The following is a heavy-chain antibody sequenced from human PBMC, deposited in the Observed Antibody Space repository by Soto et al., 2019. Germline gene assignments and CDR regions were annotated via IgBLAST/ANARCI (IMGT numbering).Heavy chain of an antibody. J-gene: IGHJ6*02. CDR2: IDPSDSYT. CDR3: ARFPTPHGALDYYYGMDV. Sequence: PGESLKISCKGSGYSFTSYWISWVRQMPGKGLEWMGRIDPSDSYTNYSPSFQGHVTISADKSISTAYLQWSSLKASDTAMYYCARFPTPHGALDYYYGMDVCGQGTTVTVSS. V-gene: IGHV5-10-1*01. CDR1: GYSFTSYW. D-gene: IGHD3-10*01.